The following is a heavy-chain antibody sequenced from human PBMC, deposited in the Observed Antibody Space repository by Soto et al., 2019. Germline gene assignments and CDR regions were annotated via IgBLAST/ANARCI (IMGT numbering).Heavy chain of an antibody. CDR3: ARGRLYCSGGSCYSDAFDI. D-gene: IGHD2-15*01. J-gene: IGHJ3*02. Sequence: GGSLRLSCAASGFTFSSYSMNWVRQAPGKGLEWASHISSSSSTIYYADSVKGRFTISRDNAKNSLYLQMNSLRAEDTAVYYCARGRLYCSGGSCYSDAFDIWGQGTMVTVSS. CDR2: ISSSSSTI. CDR1: GFTFSSYS. V-gene: IGHV3-48*01.